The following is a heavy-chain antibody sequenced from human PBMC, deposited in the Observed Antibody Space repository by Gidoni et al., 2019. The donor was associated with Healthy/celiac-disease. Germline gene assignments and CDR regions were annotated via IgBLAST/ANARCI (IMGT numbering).Heavy chain of an antibody. D-gene: IGHD3-16*01. CDR2: IWYDGSNK. CDR1: GFTFSSYG. Sequence: QVQLVESGGGVVQPGRSLRLSCAASGFTFSSYGMHWVRQAPGKGLEWVAVIWYDGSNKYYADSVKGRFTISRDNSKNTLYLQMNSLRAEDTAVYYCAREGGGDLWRYWGQGTLVTVSS. V-gene: IGHV3-33*01. J-gene: IGHJ4*02. CDR3: AREGGGDLWRY.